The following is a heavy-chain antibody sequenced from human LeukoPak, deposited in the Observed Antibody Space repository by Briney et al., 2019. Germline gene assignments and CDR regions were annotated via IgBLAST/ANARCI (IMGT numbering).Heavy chain of an antibody. Sequence: GGSLRLSCAASGFTFSSYAMHWVRQAPGKGLEWVAVISYDGSNKYYADSVKGRFTISRDNSKNTLYLQMNSLRAEDTAVYYCAREGYDIVVVPAAIGGSYFDYWGQGTLVTVSS. CDR1: GFTFSSYA. D-gene: IGHD2-2*01. CDR2: ISYDGSNK. J-gene: IGHJ4*02. CDR3: AREGYDIVVVPAAIGGSYFDY. V-gene: IGHV3-30-3*01.